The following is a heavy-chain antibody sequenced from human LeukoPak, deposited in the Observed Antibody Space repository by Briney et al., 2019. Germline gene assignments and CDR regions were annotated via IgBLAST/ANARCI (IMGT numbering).Heavy chain of an antibody. D-gene: IGHD5-12*01. J-gene: IGHJ4*02. V-gene: IGHV4-39*01. Sequence: SETLSLTCSVSGGSISINSYYWDWIRQSPGKALEWLGSLYFRGNTYYNPSLKSRVTISVDTSKNQFSLKLSSVTAADTAVYYCARQREWLRYVYFDYWGQGTLVTVSS. CDR3: ARQREWLRYVYFDY. CDR2: LYFRGNT. CDR1: GGSISINSYY.